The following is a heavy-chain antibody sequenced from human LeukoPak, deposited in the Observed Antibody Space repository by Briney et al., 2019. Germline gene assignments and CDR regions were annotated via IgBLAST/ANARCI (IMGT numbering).Heavy chain of an antibody. D-gene: IGHD5-18*01. V-gene: IGHV4-61*02. Sequence: SQTLSLTCTVPGGSISSGSYYWSWIRQPAGKGLEWIGRIYTSGSTNYNPSLKSRVTISVDTSKNQFSLKLSSVTAADTAVYYCAREERAMVYFDYWGQGTLVTVSS. CDR2: IYTSGST. J-gene: IGHJ4*02. CDR1: GGSISSGSYY. CDR3: AREERAMVYFDY.